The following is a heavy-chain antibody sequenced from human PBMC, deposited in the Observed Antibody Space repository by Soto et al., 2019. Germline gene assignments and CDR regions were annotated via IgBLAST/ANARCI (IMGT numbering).Heavy chain of an antibody. J-gene: IGHJ6*02. CDR3: ARGGGDVVTAMAAALYYGMDG. D-gene: IGHD5-18*01. Sequence: ASVKVSCKASGYTFTSYYMHWVRQAPGQGLEWMGIINPSGGSTSYAQKFQGRVTMTRDTSTSTVYMELSSLRSEDTAVYYCARGGGDVVTAMAAALYYGMDGWGQGTSVTVSS. CDR1: GYTFTSYY. CDR2: INPSGGST. V-gene: IGHV1-46*01.